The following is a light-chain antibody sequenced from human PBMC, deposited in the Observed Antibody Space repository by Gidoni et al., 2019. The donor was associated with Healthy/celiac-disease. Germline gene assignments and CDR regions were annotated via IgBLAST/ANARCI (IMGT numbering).Light chain of an antibody. V-gene: IGLV3-1*01. Sequence: SYELTPPSSVSASPGQTASITCSGDKVGDKYACWYQQKPGQSPVLVIYQDSKRPSGIPERFSGSNSGNTATLTISGTQAMDEADYYCQAWDSSTAVVFGGGTKLTVL. CDR2: QDS. J-gene: IGLJ2*01. CDR3: QAWDSSTAVV. CDR1: KVGDKY.